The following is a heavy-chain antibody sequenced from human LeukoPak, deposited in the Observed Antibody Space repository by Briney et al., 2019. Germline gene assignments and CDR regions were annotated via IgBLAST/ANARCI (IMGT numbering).Heavy chain of an antibody. CDR1: GFTFSSYE. J-gene: IGHJ4*02. CDR2: ISSSGSTI. Sequence: GGSPRLSCAASGFTFSSYEMNWVRQAPGKGLEWVSYISSSGSTIYYADSVKGRFTISRDNAKNSLYLQMNSLRAEDTAVYYCARAWWLRFDYWGQGTLVTVSS. CDR3: ARAWWLRFDY. D-gene: IGHD5-12*01. V-gene: IGHV3-48*03.